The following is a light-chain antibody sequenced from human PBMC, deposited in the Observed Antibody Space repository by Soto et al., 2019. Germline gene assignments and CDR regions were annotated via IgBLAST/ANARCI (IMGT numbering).Light chain of an antibody. CDR1: SSNIGSNY. CDR2: RNN. CDR3: TSWTTSTTMI. Sequence: QAVVTQPPSASGTPGQRVTISCSGSSSNIGSNYVYWYQQLPGTAPKLLIYRNNQRPSGVPDRFSGSKSGTSASLTISGLQAEDEADYYCTSWTTSTTMIFGGGTKLTVL. J-gene: IGLJ2*01. V-gene: IGLV1-47*01.